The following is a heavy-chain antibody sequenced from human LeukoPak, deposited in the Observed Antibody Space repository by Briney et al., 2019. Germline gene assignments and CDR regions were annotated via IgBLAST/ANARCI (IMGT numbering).Heavy chain of an antibody. CDR2: ISGSGGST. D-gene: IGHD5-24*01. Sequence: GGSLRLSCAASGFTFSSYSMNWVRQAPGKGLEWVSAISGSGGSTYYADSVKGRFTISRDNSKNTLYLQMNSLRAEDTAVYYCAKEVEMATIPWYYFDYWGQGTLVTVSS. CDR3: AKEVEMATIPWYYFDY. CDR1: GFTFSSYS. J-gene: IGHJ4*02. V-gene: IGHV3-23*01.